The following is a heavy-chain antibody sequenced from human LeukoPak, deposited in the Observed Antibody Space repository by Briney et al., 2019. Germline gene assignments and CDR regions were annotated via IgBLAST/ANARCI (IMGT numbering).Heavy chain of an antibody. Sequence: GGSLRLSCAASGFTFSIYWMSWLRQAPGKGLEWVATINIDGSEKYYVDSVKGRFTISRDNARNSLYLQMNSLRGEDTAVYYCAREGTLRAHWDPFDYWGQGTLVTVSS. CDR1: GFTFSIYW. CDR2: INIDGSEK. D-gene: IGHD7-27*01. CDR3: AREGTLRAHWDPFDY. J-gene: IGHJ4*02. V-gene: IGHV3-7*01.